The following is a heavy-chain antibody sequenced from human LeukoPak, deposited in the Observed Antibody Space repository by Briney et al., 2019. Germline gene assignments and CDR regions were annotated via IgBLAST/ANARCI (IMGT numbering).Heavy chain of an antibody. V-gene: IGHV3-30*04. D-gene: IGHD3-22*01. CDR1: GFTFSSYA. CDR2: ISYDGSHK. J-gene: IGHJ4*02. CDR3: AKEAYYYDSSGYFGDY. Sequence: GGSLRLSCAASGFTFSSYAMHWVRQAPGKGLEWVALISYDGSHKYYADSVKGRFTISRDNSKNTLYLQMNSLRAEDTAVYYCAKEAYYYDSSGYFGDYWGQGTLVTVSS.